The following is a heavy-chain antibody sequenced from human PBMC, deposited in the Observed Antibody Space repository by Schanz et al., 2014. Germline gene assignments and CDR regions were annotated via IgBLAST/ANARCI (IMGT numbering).Heavy chain of an antibody. J-gene: IGHJ4*02. V-gene: IGHV4-59*01. CDR1: GGSISSSF. D-gene: IGHD1-26*01. Sequence: QVKLQESGPGLVKPSETLSLTCNASGGSISSSFWSWIRQPPGKGLEWIGYISYSGSTNYSPSLKSRVTISLDTSNNQISLKLRSVSAADTAVYYCARDKSGTFYTFDLWGPGTQVTVSS. CDR2: ISYSGST. CDR3: ARDKSGTFYTFDL.